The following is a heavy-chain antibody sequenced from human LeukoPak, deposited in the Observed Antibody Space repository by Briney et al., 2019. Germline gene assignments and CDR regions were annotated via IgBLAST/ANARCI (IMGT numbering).Heavy chain of an antibody. V-gene: IGHV4-34*01. J-gene: IGHJ4*02. D-gene: IGHD1-14*01. CDR3: ARGTRGIDY. CDR1: GGSFSGYY. Sequence: PSETLSLTCPVYGGSFSGYYWSWIRQPPGKGLEWIGEINHSGSTNYNPSLKSRVTISVDTSKNQFSLKLSSVTAADTAVYYCARGTRGIDYWGQGTLVTVSS. CDR2: INHSGST.